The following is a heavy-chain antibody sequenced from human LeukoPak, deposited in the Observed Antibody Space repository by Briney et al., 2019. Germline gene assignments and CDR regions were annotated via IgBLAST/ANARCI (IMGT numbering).Heavy chain of an antibody. CDR2: FSYDGSTQ. CDR3: AIKTSEYYYGSGSNFQH. CDR1: GFTFSTYA. D-gene: IGHD3-10*01. Sequence: PGRSLRLSCAGSGFTFSTYAMHWVRQAPGKGLEWVALFSYDGSTQRYADSVKGRFTISRDNSKNTLYLQMNSLRAEDTAVYYCAIKTSEYYYGSGSNFQHWGQGTLVTVSS. J-gene: IGHJ1*01. V-gene: IGHV3-30-3*01.